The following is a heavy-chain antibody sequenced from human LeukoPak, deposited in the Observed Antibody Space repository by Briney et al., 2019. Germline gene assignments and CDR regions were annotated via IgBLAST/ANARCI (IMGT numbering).Heavy chain of an antibody. CDR1: GGSFSGYY. CDR2: INHRGST. V-gene: IGHV4-34*01. D-gene: IGHD3-10*01. Sequence: SETLSLTCAVYGGSFSGYYSSWIRQPPGKGLEWIGEINHRGSTNYNPSVRSRVTISVDTSKNQFSLKLSSVTAADTAVYYCARAALRWFGDPGLDYWGQGTLVTVSS. J-gene: IGHJ4*02. CDR3: ARAALRWFGDPGLDY.